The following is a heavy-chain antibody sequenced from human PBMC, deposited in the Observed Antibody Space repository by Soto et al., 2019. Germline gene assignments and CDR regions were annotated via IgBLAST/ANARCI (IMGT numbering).Heavy chain of an antibody. CDR1: GFTFSSYA. V-gene: IGHV3-23*01. CDR3: AKAAGDCSGGSCRLGDFDY. D-gene: IGHD2-15*01. CDR2: ISGSGGST. Sequence: PGGSLRLSCAASGFTFSSYAMSWVRQAPGKGLEWVSAISGSGGSTYYADSVKGRFTISRDNSKNTLYLQMNSLRAEDTAVYYCAKAAGDCSGGSCRLGDFDYWGQGTLVTVSS. J-gene: IGHJ4*02.